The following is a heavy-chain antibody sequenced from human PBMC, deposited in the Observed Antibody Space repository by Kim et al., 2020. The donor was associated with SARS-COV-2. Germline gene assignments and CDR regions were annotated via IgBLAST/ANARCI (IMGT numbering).Heavy chain of an antibody. CDR2: IYYSGST. CDR3: ARGFLEPYYYGMDV. Sequence: SETLSLTCTVSGGSISSYYWSWIRQPPGKGLEWIGYIYYSGSTNYNPSLKSRVTISVDTSKNQFSLKLSSVTAEDTAVYYCARGFLEPYYYGMDVWGQGT. CDR1: GGSISSYY. V-gene: IGHV4-59*13. J-gene: IGHJ6*02.